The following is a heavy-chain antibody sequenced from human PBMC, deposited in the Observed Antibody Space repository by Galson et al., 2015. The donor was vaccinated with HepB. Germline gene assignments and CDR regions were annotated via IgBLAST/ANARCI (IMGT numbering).Heavy chain of an antibody. CDR2: INPDSGVT. CDR1: GYTFTDNC. CDR3: ARVRVKAYTYGYGLDY. J-gene: IGHJ4*02. V-gene: IGHV1-2*02. D-gene: IGHD5-18*01. Sequence: SVKVSCKASGYTFTDNCIHWVRQAPGQGLEWMGSINPDSGVTHYAQRLLGRVTMTRDTSISTAYMEVNRLTSDDTAMYFCARVRVKAYTYGYGLDYWGQGTLVTVSS.